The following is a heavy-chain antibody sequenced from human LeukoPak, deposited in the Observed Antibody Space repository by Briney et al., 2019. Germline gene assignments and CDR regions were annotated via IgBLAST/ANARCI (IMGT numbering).Heavy chain of an antibody. J-gene: IGHJ3*02. Sequence: GASVKVSCKASGYTFTGYYMHWVRQAPGQGLEWMGWINPNSGDTNYAQKFQGRVTMTRDTSISTAYMELSRLRSDDTAVYYCARVMGYYGSGSYLLLDAFDIWGQGTMVTVSS. CDR1: GYTFTGYY. D-gene: IGHD3-10*01. V-gene: IGHV1-2*02. CDR3: ARVMGYYGSGSYLLLDAFDI. CDR2: INPNSGDT.